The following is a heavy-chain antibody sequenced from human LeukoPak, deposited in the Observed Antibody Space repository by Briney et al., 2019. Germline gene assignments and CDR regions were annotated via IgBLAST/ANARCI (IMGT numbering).Heavy chain of an antibody. CDR3: ATLGIAAAGTGVFGFYNY. CDR1: GYTLTELS. D-gene: IGHD6-13*01. CDR2: FDPEDGET. Sequence: ASVKVSCKVSGYTLTELSMHWVRQAPGKGLEWMGGFDPEDGETIYAQKFQGRVTMTEHTSTDTAYMELSSLRSEDTAVYYCATLGIAAAGTGVFGFYNYWGQGTLVTVSS. J-gene: IGHJ4*02. V-gene: IGHV1-24*01.